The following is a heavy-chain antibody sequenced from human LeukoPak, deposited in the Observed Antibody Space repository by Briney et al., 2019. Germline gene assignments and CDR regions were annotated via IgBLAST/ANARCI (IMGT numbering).Heavy chain of an antibody. D-gene: IGHD1-26*01. J-gene: IGHJ4*02. CDR1: GYTFTSYY. V-gene: IGHV1-46*01. CDR2: ISPSGGST. CDR3: ARDLLGATTLEY. Sequence: ASVKVSCKASGYTFTSYYMHWVRQAPGQGLEWMGIISPSGGSTSYAQKFQGRVTMTRDTSTSTVYMELSSLRSEDTAVYYCARDLLGATTLEYWGQGTLVTVSS.